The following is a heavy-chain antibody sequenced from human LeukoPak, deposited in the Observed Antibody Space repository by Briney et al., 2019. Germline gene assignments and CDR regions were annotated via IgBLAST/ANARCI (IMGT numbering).Heavy chain of an antibody. D-gene: IGHD6-13*01. J-gene: IGHJ3*02. Sequence: GGSLRLSCAASGFTFNYYGAHWVRQAPGKGLEWVAVISYDGSHKYYTDSVKGRFTISRDNSKNTMYLQMNSLRAEDTAVYYCAKDRQQLVIHNAFDIWGQGTMVTVSS. CDR1: GFTFNYYG. CDR3: AKDRQQLVIHNAFDI. CDR2: ISYDGSHK. V-gene: IGHV3-30*18.